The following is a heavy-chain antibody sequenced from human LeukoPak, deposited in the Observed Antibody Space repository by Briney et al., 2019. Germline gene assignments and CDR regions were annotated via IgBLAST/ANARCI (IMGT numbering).Heavy chain of an antibody. J-gene: IGHJ4*02. D-gene: IGHD3-3*01. Sequence: GGSLRLSCAASGFKFDDYSIHWLRQAPGQGLEWVSLISWDEDDKYYADFVKGRFTISRDNTRKTVYLQMNGLRPEDTATYYCTKNTYFSDQFERSGYYNHYFESWGLGTLVTVSS. V-gene: IGHV3-43*01. CDR3: TKNTYFSDQFERSGYYNHYFES. CDR1: GFKFDDYS. CDR2: ISWDEDDK.